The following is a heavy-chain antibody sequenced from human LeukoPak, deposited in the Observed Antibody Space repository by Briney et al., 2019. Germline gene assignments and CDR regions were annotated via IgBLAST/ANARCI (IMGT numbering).Heavy chain of an antibody. CDR2: IYYSGST. V-gene: IGHV4-31*03. Sequence: SETLSLTCTVSGGSISSGGYYWSWIRQHPGKGLEWIGYIYYSGSTYYNPSLKSRVTISVDTSKNQFSLKLSSVTAADTAVYYCARDLRTYHGDHFDYWGQGTLVTVSS. J-gene: IGHJ4*02. CDR1: GGSISSGGYY. CDR3: ARDLRTYHGDHFDY. D-gene: IGHD4-17*01.